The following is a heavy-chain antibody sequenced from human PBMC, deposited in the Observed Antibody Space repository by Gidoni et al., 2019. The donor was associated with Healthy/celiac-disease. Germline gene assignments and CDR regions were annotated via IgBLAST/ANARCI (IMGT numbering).Heavy chain of an antibody. V-gene: IGHV3-21*01. J-gene: IGHJ6*02. CDR2: ISSSSSYI. Sequence: EVQLVESGGGLVKPGGSLRLSCAASGFTFSSYSMNWVRQAPGKGLEWVSSISSSSSYIYYADSVKGRFTISRDNAKNSLYLQMNSLRAEDTAVYYCARDLRGGVCPTCMDVWGQGTTVTVSS. CDR3: ARDLRGGVCPTCMDV. D-gene: IGHD2-8*02. CDR1: GFTFSSYS.